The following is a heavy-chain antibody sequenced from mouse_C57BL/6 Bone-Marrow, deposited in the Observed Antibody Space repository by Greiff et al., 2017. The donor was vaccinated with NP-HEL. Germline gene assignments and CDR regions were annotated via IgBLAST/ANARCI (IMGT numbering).Heavy chain of an antibody. Sequence: QVQLQQSGAELVRPGTSVKMSCKASGYTFTNYWIGWAKQRPGHGLEWIGDIYPGGGYTNYNEKFKGKATLTADKSSSTAYMQFSILTSEDSAIYYCARSLYYYGSSSNWYFDVWGTGTTVTVSS. CDR1: GYTFTNYW. CDR2: IYPGGGYT. CDR3: ARSLYYYGSSSNWYFDV. V-gene: IGHV1-63*01. J-gene: IGHJ1*03. D-gene: IGHD1-1*01.